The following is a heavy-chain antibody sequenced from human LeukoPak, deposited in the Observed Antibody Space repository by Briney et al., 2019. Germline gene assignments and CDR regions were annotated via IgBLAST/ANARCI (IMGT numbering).Heavy chain of an antibody. J-gene: IGHJ4*02. CDR1: GFTFSSYG. D-gene: IGHD6-13*01. V-gene: IGHV3-30*02. Sequence: PGGSLRLSCAASGFTFSSYGMHWVRQAPGKGLEWVAFIRYDGSNKYYADSVKGRFTISRDNSKNTLYLQMNSLRAEDTAVYYCAKDGTRWERIAAAGSRGDYWGQGTLVTVSS. CDR3: AKDGTRWERIAAAGSRGDY. CDR2: IRYDGSNK.